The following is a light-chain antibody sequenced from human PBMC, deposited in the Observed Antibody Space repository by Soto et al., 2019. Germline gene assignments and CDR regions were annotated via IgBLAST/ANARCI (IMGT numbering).Light chain of an antibody. J-gene: IGLJ1*01. CDR3: CSDTRSGTLI. V-gene: IGLV2-14*01. Sequence: QSALTQPASVSGSPGQSITISCGGTSGDIGDYNYVSWYQQHPGKVPKVIIYDVSNRPSGVSYRFSGTKSGNTASLTVSGIQAEDEADYYCCSDTRSGTLIFGTGTKVTVL. CDR2: DVS. CDR1: SGDIGDYNY.